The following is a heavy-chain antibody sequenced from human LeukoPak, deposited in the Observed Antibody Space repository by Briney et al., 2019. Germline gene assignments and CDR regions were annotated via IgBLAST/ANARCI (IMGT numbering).Heavy chain of an antibody. CDR3: AKDTGGDSSSNPFDY. CDR1: GFTFDDYA. CDR2: ISWNSGSI. J-gene: IGHJ4*02. Sequence: GGSPRLSCAASGFTFDDYAMHWVRQAPGKGLEWVSGISWNSGSIGYADSVKGRFTISRDNAKNSLYLQMNSLRAEDTALYYCAKDTGGDSSSNPFDYWGQGTLVTVSS. D-gene: IGHD6-13*01. V-gene: IGHV3-9*01.